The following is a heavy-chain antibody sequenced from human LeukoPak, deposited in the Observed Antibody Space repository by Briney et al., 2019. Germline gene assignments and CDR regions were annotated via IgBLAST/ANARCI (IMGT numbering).Heavy chain of an antibody. CDR3: AREVVVTTYYYYYMDV. V-gene: IGHV1-69*06. J-gene: IGHJ6*03. Sequence: GASVNVSCKASGGTFGSYAISWVRQAPGQGLEWMGGIIPIFGTANYAQKFQGRVTITADKSTGTAYMELSSLRSEDTAVYYCAREVVVTTYYYYYMDVWGKGTTVTVSS. CDR2: IIPIFGTA. D-gene: IGHD3-22*01. CDR1: GGTFGSYA.